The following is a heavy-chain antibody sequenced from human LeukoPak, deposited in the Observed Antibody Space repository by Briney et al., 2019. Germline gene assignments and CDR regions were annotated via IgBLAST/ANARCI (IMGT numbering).Heavy chain of an antibody. D-gene: IGHD3-22*01. J-gene: IGHJ5*02. CDR2: ISGSGGST. CDR1: GFTFSSYA. V-gene: IGHV3-23*01. CDR3: ARGADDSSGYYYAA. Sequence: GGSLRLSCAASGFTFSSYAMSWVRQAPGKGLEWVSAISGSGGSTYYADSVKGRFTISRDNSKNTLYLQMNSLRAEDTAVYYCARGADDSSGYYYAAWGQGTLVTVSS.